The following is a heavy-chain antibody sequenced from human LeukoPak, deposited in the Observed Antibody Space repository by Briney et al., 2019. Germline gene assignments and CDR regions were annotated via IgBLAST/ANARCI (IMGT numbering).Heavy chain of an antibody. V-gene: IGHV3-7*03. CDR3: ARGRYSGTTYYFDY. J-gene: IGHJ4*02. Sequence: GGSLRLSCAASGFTFSTSWMSWVRQVPGKGLEWVANIKKDGSGTYYVDSVKGRFTISRGNAKNSLYLQMNSLRAEDTAMYYCARGRYSGTTYYFDYWGQGTLVTVSS. CDR1: GFTFSTSW. D-gene: IGHD5-12*01. CDR2: IKKDGSGT.